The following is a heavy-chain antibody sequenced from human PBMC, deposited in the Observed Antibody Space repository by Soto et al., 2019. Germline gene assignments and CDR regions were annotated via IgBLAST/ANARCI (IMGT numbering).Heavy chain of an antibody. V-gene: IGHV1-69*01. Sequence: QMEQSGAEVRKPGSSVKVSCKPSGVSLTSYPMAWGRQAPGQGFEWMGGIIPIHGTTEYAQKFEGRVTITADESTNRATLELTGLTSEDTAFYYCARGWGLVSWGQGTLVTVSS. J-gene: IGHJ4*02. CDR3: ARGWGLVS. CDR2: IIPIHGTT. CDR1: GVSLTSYP. D-gene: IGHD3-16*01.